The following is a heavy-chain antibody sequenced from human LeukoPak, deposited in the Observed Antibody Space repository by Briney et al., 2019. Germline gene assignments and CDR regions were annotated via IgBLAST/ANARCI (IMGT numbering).Heavy chain of an antibody. CDR2: INPNSGGT. D-gene: IGHD2-2*01. Sequence: GASVKVSCKASGYTFTGYYMHWVRQAPGQGLEWMGWINPNSGGTNYAQKFQGRVTMTRDTSISTAYMELCRLRSDDTAVYYCARGFADIVVVPAANNWFDPWGQGTLVTVSS. V-gene: IGHV1-2*02. CDR3: ARGFADIVVVPAANNWFDP. CDR1: GYTFTGYY. J-gene: IGHJ5*02.